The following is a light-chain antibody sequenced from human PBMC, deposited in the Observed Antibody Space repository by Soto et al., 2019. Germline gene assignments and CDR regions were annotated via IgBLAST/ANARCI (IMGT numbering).Light chain of an antibody. CDR1: ASTIGRNY. CDR2: RNS. J-gene: IGLJ1*01. CDR3: AAWDDNLSVLYV. Sequence: QSVLTQSPSPSGTPGQRGTISCSGSASTIGRNYVYWYQQLPGTAPKLLIYRNSQRPSGVPDRFSGSKSGTSASLAISGLRSEDEADYYCAAWDDNLSVLYVFGAGTKVTVL. V-gene: IGLV1-47*01.